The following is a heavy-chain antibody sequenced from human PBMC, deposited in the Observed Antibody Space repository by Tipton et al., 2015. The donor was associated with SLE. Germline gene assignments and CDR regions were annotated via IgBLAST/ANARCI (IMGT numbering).Heavy chain of an antibody. CDR2: IYYSGST. Sequence: TLSLTCTVSGDSISSSSYYWGWIRQPPGKGLEWIGSIYYSGSTYYNPSLKSRVTISLDTSKNQFSLKLSSVTAADTAVYYCASRIVGALYYFDYWGQGTLVTVSS. V-gene: IGHV4-39*07. J-gene: IGHJ4*02. D-gene: IGHD1-26*01. CDR3: ASRIVGALYYFDY. CDR1: GDSISSSSYY.